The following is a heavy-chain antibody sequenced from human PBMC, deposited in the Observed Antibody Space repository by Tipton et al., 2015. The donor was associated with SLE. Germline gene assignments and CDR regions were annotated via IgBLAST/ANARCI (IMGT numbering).Heavy chain of an antibody. V-gene: IGHV4-59*11. CDR2: IYYSGST. J-gene: IGHJ4*02. Sequence: TLSLTCTVSGGSMSSHYWSWIRQPPGKGLEWIGYIYYSGSTNYNPSLKSRVTISVDTSKNQFSLRLSSVTAADTALYYCARVGSYDLYYFDYWGQGRLVTVSS. CDR1: GGSMSSHY. D-gene: IGHD3-3*01. CDR3: ARVGSYDLYYFDY.